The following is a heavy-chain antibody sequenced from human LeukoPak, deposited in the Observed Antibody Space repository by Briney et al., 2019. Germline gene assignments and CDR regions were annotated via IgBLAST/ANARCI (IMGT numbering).Heavy chain of an antibody. CDR3: ARARESMRTAGSFFDF. J-gene: IGHJ4*02. CDR1: GDSLKRGDYP. V-gene: IGHV4-30-2*01. CDR2: FYHSGPT. D-gene: IGHD6-19*01. Sequence: SETLSLPCGVSGDSLKRGDYPGRWIRQPPGNGLELIWYFYHSGPTNYNPSLKSRSSISVDRSKNQFSLKLRSVTAADTAVYYCARARESMRTAGSFFDFWGQGILVTVSS.